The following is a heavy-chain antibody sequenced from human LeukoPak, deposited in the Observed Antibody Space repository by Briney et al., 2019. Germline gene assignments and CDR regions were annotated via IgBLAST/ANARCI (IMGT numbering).Heavy chain of an antibody. CDR1: GYDFTKYA. V-gene: IGHV1-3*03. CDR2: IDAGNGRT. J-gene: IGHJ6*03. Sequence: ASVKVSCKASGYDFTKYAVQWVRQAPGQRLEWMGWIDAGNGRTKYSQDFQGRVTITRDTSASTAYMELSSLRSEDMAVYYCARARYETRIWPKSRYDYYHYMDVWGKGTTVTVSS. CDR3: ARARYETRIWPKSRYDYYHYMDV. D-gene: IGHD3-3*01.